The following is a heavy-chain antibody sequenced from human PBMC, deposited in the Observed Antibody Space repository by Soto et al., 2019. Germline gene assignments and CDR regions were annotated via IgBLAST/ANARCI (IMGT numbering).Heavy chain of an antibody. V-gene: IGHV1-18*01. CDR2: ISAYNANT. D-gene: IGHD1-26*01. Sequence: ASVKVSCKASGYTFTSYGISWVRQAPGQGLEWMGWISAYNANTSYAQKHQGRVTMTTDTSTSTSYMELRSLRSDDTAVYFCARDRLGATGDYWGQGTLVTVSS. J-gene: IGHJ4*02. CDR3: ARDRLGATGDY. CDR1: GYTFTSYG.